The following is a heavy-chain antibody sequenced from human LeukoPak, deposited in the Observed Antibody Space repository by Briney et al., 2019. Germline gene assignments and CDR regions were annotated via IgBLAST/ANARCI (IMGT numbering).Heavy chain of an antibody. Sequence: PSETLSLTCTVSGGSISSYYWSWIRQPAGKGLEWIGRIYTSGSTNYNPSLKSRVTMSVDTSKNQFSLKLSSVTAADTAVCYCARDLVGSREHCSGGSCYSSTSWFDPWGQGTLVTVSS. D-gene: IGHD2-15*01. CDR2: IYTSGST. CDR1: GGSISSYY. V-gene: IGHV4-4*07. J-gene: IGHJ5*02. CDR3: ARDLVGSREHCSGGSCYSSTSWFDP.